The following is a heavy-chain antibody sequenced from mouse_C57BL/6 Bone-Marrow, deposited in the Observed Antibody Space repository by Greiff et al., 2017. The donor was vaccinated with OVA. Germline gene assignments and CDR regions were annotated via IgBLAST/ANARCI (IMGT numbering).Heavy chain of an antibody. CDR3: ASITTVVAPYYFDY. J-gene: IGHJ2*01. CDR1: GYTFTSHW. D-gene: IGHD1-1*01. V-gene: IGHV1-56*01. Sequence: QVQLQQSGPELVRPGASVKISCKAPGYTFTSHWMQWVRQRPGQGLEWIGEIFPGSGSTYYNEKFKGKATLTVDTSSSTAYMQLSSLTSEDSAVYFCASITTVVAPYYFDYWGQGTTLTVSS. CDR2: IFPGSGST.